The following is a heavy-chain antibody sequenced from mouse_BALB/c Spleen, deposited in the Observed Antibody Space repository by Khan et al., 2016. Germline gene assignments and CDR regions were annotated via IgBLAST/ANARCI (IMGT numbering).Heavy chain of an antibody. CDR3: ARSGYGDKDAMDY. CDR1: GYSITSDYA. Sequence: VQLKESGPGLVKPSQSLSLTCTVTGYSITSDYAWNWIRQFPGNRLEWMGYISYSGSTSYNPSLKSRISITRDTSKNQFFLQLNSVTSEDTATYSSARSGYGDKDAMDYWGQGTSVTVSS. V-gene: IGHV3-2*02. D-gene: IGHD1-1*01. CDR2: ISYSGST. J-gene: IGHJ4*01.